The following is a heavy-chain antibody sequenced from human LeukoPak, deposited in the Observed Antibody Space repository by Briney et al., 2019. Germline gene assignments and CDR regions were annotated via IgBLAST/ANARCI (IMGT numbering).Heavy chain of an antibody. J-gene: IGHJ6*02. CDR3: ARDPVDTILYYYYYGMDV. D-gene: IGHD2-2*02. Sequence: ASVKVSCKASGYTFTGYYMHCVRQAPGQGRGWMGWIIPNSGGTNSAKKCQGRVTKTRDTSISTAYMELSRLRSDDTAVYYCARDPVDTILYYYYYGMDVWGQGTTVTVSS. CDR1: GYTFTGYY. V-gene: IGHV1-2*02. CDR2: IIPNSGGT.